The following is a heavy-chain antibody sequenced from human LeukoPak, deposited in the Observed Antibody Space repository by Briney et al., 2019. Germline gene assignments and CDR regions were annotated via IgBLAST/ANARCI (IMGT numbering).Heavy chain of an antibody. CDR3: ARGYLGSGWFDP. D-gene: IGHD7-27*01. CDR2: IYYSGST. J-gene: IGHJ5*02. Sequence: PSETLSLTCTVSGGSISSYYWSWIRQPPGKGLEWIGYIYYSGSTNYNPSLKSRVTISVDTSKNQFSLKLSSVTAADTAVYYCARGYLGSGWFDPWGQGTLVTVSS. CDR1: GGSISSYY. V-gene: IGHV4-59*12.